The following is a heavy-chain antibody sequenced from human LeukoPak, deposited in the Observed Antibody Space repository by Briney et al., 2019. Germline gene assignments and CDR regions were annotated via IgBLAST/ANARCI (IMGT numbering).Heavy chain of an antibody. J-gene: IGHJ4*02. D-gene: IGHD6-13*01. V-gene: IGHV3-21*01. Sequence: PGGSLRLSCAASGFTFSSYSMNWVRQAPGKGLEWGSSISSSSSYIYYADSVKGRFTISRDNAKNSLYLQMNSLRAEDTAVYYCAGYIAAAGTGYDYWGQGTLVTVSS. CDR1: GFTFSSYS. CDR3: AGYIAAAGTGYDY. CDR2: ISSSSSYI.